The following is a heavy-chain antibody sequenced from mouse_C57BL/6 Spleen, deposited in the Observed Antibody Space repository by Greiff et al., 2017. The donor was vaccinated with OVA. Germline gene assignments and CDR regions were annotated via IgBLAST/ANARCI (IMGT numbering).Heavy chain of an antibody. V-gene: IGHV5-17*01. D-gene: IGHD2-3*01. Sequence: EVQLVESGGGLVKPGGSLKLSCAASGFTFSDYGMHWVRQAPEKGLEWVAYISSGSSTIYYADTVKGRFTISRDNAKNTLFLQMTSLMSEDTAMYYCARPGDGYYGWYFDVWGTGTTVTVSS. CDR2: ISSGSSTI. J-gene: IGHJ1*03. CDR3: ARPGDGYYGWYFDV. CDR1: GFTFSDYG.